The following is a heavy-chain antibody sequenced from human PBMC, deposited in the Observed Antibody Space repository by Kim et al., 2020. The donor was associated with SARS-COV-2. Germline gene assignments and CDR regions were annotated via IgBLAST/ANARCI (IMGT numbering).Heavy chain of an antibody. CDR3: ARRANGFWFFFDY. Sequence: STPSLGSRVAMSVDTSRNQFSLRLSSVTAADSSVYFCARRANGFWFFFDYWGPGTLVTVSS. V-gene: IGHV4-39*01. J-gene: IGHJ4*02. D-gene: IGHD3-3*01.